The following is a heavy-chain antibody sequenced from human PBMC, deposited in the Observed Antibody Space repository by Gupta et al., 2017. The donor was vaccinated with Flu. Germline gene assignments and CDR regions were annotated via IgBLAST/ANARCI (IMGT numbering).Heavy chain of an antibody. V-gene: IGHV4-39*02. CDR2: VYYSWNT. Sequence: WGWIRQPPGKGLEWIGNVYYSWNTNYDPALKTRVTISVDTSKYHFSLRLSSVTAADTSVLYCAKDEYCSHTTCSHGCAFVIWGQGTMVTVAS. J-gene: IGHJ3*02. CDR3: AKDEYCSHTTCSHGCAFVI. D-gene: IGHD2-2*01.